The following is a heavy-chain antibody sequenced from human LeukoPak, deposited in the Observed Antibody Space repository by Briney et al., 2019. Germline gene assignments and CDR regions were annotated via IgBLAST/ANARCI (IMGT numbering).Heavy chain of an antibody. CDR3: TTWSSQFDY. D-gene: IGHD6-6*01. J-gene: IGHJ4*02. CDR1: GFTFSDAW. V-gene: IGHV3-15*05. Sequence: PGGSLRLSCAASGFTFSDAWMTWVRQAPGKGLECVGFIQSKTDGGTTDSAAPVRGRFTVSRDDSKNTLYLQMNSLNSEDTAVYYCTTWSSQFDYWGQGTLGTVSS. CDR2: IQSKTDGGTT.